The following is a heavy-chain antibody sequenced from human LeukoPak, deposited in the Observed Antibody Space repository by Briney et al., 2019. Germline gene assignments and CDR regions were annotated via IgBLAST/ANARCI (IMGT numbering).Heavy chain of an antibody. J-gene: IGHJ4*02. CDR2: INHSGST. CDR1: GGSFSGYY. CDR3: ARAGTRRDIAGATRAVKY. V-gene: IGHV4-34*01. D-gene: IGHD1-26*01. Sequence: PSETLSLTCAVYGGSFSGYYWSWIRQPPGKGLEWIGEINHSGSTNYNPSLKSRVTILVDTSKNQSSLKLSSVTAADTAVYYCARAGTRRDIAGATRAVKYWGQGTLVTVSS.